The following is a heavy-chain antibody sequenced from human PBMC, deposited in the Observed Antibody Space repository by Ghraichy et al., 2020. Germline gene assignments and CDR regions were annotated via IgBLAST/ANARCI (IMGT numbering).Heavy chain of an antibody. Sequence: GGSLRLSCAASGFTFSSYSMNWVRQAPGKGLEWVSYISSSSSTIYYADSVKGRFTISRDNAKNSLYLQMNSLRAEDTAVYYCARDPAAGYFDYWGQGTLVTVSS. CDR2: ISSSSSTI. V-gene: IGHV3-48*01. CDR1: GFTFSSYS. CDR3: ARDPAAGYFDY. J-gene: IGHJ4*02. D-gene: IGHD1-1*01.